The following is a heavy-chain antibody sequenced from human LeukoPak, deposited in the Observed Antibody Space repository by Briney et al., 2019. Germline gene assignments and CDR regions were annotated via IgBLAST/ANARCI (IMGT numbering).Heavy chain of an antibody. CDR1: GFTFSSSD. V-gene: IGHV3-13*01. CDR3: AREGPTVGSKWDNWYFDL. J-gene: IGHJ2*01. Sequence: PGGSLRLSCAASGFTFSSSDMHWVRQAPGKGLEWVSAIGIAGDTYYPVSVKGRFTISRENAKNSLYLQMNSLRPGDTAVCYCAREGPTVGSKWDNWYFDLWGRGTLVTVSS. CDR2: IGIAGDT. D-gene: IGHD1-26*01.